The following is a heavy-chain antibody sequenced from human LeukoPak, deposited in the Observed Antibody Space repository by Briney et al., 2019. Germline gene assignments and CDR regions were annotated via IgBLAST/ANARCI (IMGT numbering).Heavy chain of an antibody. CDR1: GGSFSGYY. D-gene: IGHD3-10*01. CDR3: ARGLARKQYGSGCSASLYYGMDV. V-gene: IGHV4-34*01. CDR2: INHSGST. Sequence: SETLSLTCAVYGGSFSGYYWSWIRQPPGKGLEWIGEINHSGSTNYNPSLKSRVTISVDTSKNQFSLKLSSVTAADTAVYYCARGLARKQYGSGCSASLYYGMDVWGQGTTVTVSS. J-gene: IGHJ6*02.